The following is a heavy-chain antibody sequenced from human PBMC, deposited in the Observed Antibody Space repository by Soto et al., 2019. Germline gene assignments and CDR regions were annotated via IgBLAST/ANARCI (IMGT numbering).Heavy chain of an antibody. CDR2: VKSKTAGGTI. D-gene: IGHD3-10*01. CDR3: TTPHYSASGRLY. V-gene: IGHV3-15*01. J-gene: IGHJ4*02. CDR1: GFTFSNAW. Sequence: GGSLRLSCATSGFTFSNAWMNWIRQAPGKGLEWVGRVKSKTAGGTIDYAEAVKGRFTISRDDSKGTLYLLMNSLKTEDTAVYYCTTPHYSASGRLYWGQGT.